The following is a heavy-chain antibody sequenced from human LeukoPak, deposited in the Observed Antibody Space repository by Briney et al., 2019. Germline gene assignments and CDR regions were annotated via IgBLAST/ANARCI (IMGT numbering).Heavy chain of an antibody. CDR3: VRHDGRGGATMGALDS. J-gene: IGHJ4*02. Sequence: SETLSLTCTVSGGSISSYYWSWIRQPSGKGLEWIGSVYCGRTTYYNPSLNSRVTISVVTSKNQFSLQLHSVTAADTAVYYCVRHDGRGGATMGALDSWGQGSLVTVSS. CDR2: VYCGRTT. D-gene: IGHD5-12*01. V-gene: IGHV4-59*08. CDR1: GGSISSYY.